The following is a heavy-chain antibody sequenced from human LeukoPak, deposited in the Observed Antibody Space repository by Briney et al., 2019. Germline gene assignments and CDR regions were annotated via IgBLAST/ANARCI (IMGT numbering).Heavy chain of an antibody. CDR1: GFTFSSYS. J-gene: IGHJ6*02. CDR3: ATQASPRTYYYYGMDA. CDR2: ISSSSSYI. Sequence: GGSLRLSCAASGFTFSSYSMNWVRQAPGKGLEWVSSISSSSSYIYYADSVKGRFTISRDNAKNSLYLQMNSLRAEDTAVYYCATQASPRTYYYYGMDAWGQGTTVTVSS. V-gene: IGHV3-21*01.